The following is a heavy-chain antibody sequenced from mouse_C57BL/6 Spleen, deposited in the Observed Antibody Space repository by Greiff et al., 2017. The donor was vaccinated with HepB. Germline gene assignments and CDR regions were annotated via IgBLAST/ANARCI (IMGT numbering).Heavy chain of an antibody. CDR2: IYPSDSDT. CDR1: GYTFTSYW. Sequence: QVQLKESGAELVRPGSSVKLSCKASGYTFTSYWMDWVKQRPGQGLEWIGNIYPSDSDTHYNQKFKDKATLTVDKSSSTAYMQLSSLTSEDSAVYYCARKRVGDREDYFDYWGQGTTLTVSS. V-gene: IGHV1-61*01. D-gene: IGHD1-3*01. J-gene: IGHJ2*01. CDR3: ARKRVGDREDYFDY.